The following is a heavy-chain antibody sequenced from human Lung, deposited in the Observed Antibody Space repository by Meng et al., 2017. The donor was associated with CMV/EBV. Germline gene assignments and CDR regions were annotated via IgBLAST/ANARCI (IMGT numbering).Heavy chain of an antibody. CDR2: IYYSGST. CDR3: AREVKGSYDFWSGYNWFDP. V-gene: IGHV4-59*01. Sequence: GSLRLXXTVSGGSISSYYWSWIRQPPGKGLEWIGYIYYSGSTNYNPSLKSRVTISVDTSKNQFSLKLSSVTAADTAVYYCAREVKGSYDFWSGYNWFDPWGQGXLVTVSS. CDR1: GGSISSYY. J-gene: IGHJ5*02. D-gene: IGHD3-3*01.